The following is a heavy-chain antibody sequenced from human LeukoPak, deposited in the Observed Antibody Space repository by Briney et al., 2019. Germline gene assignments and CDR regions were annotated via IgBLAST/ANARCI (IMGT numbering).Heavy chain of an antibody. V-gene: IGHV1-18*01. J-gene: IGHJ4*02. CDR2: VSTSNGDT. D-gene: IGHD5-18*01. CDR1: GYNFNRYT. CDR3: ARVSDTSMVTPGFDS. Sequence: ASVKVSCKTSGYNFNRYTITWVRQAPGQGLEWMRWVSTSNGDTNYAENFQGRLTMTTETVTKTAYMELRRLRSGDTAIYFCARVSDTSMVTPGFDSWGQGTLVTVSS.